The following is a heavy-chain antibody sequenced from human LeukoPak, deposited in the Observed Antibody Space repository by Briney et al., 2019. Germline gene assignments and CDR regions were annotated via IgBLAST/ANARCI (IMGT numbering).Heavy chain of an antibody. D-gene: IGHD5-12*01. J-gene: IGHJ4*02. CDR1: GFTFSDYS. CDR2: VGISSGNT. CDR3: ASDHRYAFDN. V-gene: IGHV3-48*04. Sequence: GGSLRLSCGASGFTFSDYSMNWVRQAPGKGLEWISYVGISSGNTKYAASVKGRFTISGDSAKNSVFLQMNNLRVEDTAVYYCASDHRYAFDNWGQGTLVTVSS.